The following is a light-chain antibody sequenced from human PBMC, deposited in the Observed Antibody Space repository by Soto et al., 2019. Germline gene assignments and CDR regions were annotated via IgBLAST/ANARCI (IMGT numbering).Light chain of an antibody. Sequence: QSALTQPASVSGSPGQSITISCTGTSSDVGTYKYVSWYQQLPGKAPKLMIYEVSNRPSGVSNRFSGSKSGNTASLTISELQAEDEADYYCSSYTRRGTPVFGGGTQLTVL. V-gene: IGLV2-14*01. CDR2: EVS. CDR1: SSDVGTYKY. CDR3: SSYTRRGTPV. J-gene: IGLJ2*01.